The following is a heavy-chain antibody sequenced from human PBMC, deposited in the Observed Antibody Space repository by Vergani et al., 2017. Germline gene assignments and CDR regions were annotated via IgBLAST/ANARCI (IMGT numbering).Heavy chain of an antibody. D-gene: IGHD3-10*01. CDR1: GFTFSDYY. CDR2: ISGSGGST. CDR3: AKDLTADYYGSGSYYNDAFDI. J-gene: IGHJ3*02. V-gene: IGHV3-23*04. Sequence: VQLVESGGGLVKPGGSLRLSCAASGFTFSDYYMSWIRQAPGKGLEWVSAISGSGGSTYYADSVKGRFTISRDNSKNTLYLQMNSLRAEDTAVYYCAKDLTADYYGSGSYYNDAFDIWGQGTMVTVSS.